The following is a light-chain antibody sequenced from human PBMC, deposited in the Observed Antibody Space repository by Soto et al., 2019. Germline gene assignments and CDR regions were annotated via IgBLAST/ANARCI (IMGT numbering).Light chain of an antibody. V-gene: IGLV2-14*01. Sequence: QSVLTQPPSASGSPGQSVTVSCTGTSSDVGNYNFVSWYQQHPGKAPKLMIYEVTDRPSGVSDRFSGSKSGNTASLTISGLQAEDEADYYCSSYTSSSHPHVSGTVTKVTVL. CDR3: SSYTSSSHPHV. CDR1: SSDVGNYNF. CDR2: EVT. J-gene: IGLJ1*01.